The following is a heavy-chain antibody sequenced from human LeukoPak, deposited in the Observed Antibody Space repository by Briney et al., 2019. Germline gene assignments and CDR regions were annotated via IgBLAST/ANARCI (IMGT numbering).Heavy chain of an antibody. V-gene: IGHV3-15*01. CDR3: TTDKGITFGGVIVIPVY. D-gene: IGHD3-16*02. J-gene: IGHJ4*02. CDR2: IKSKTDGGTT. CDR1: GFTCSNAW. Sequence: GGSLRLSCAASGFTCSNAWMSWVRQAPGEGLEWVGRIKSKTDGGTTDYAAPVKGRFTISRDDSKNTLYLQMNSLKTEDTAVYYCTTDKGITFGGVIVIPVYWGQGTLVTVSS.